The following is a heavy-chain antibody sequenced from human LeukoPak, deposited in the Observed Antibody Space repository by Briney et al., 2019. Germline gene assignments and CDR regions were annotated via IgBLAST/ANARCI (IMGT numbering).Heavy chain of an antibody. J-gene: IGHJ4*02. Sequence: GGSLRLSCAASGFTFSSYWMHWVRQAPGKGLVWVLRINSDGSSTSYADSVKGRFTISRDNAKNTLYLQMNSLRAEDTAVYYCARVNYKRDDYWGQGTLVTVSS. V-gene: IGHV3-74*01. D-gene: IGHD5-24*01. CDR2: INSDGSST. CDR1: GFTFSSYW. CDR3: ARVNYKRDDY.